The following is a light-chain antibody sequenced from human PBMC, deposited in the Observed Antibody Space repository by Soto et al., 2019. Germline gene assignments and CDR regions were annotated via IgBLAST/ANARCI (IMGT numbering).Light chain of an antibody. CDR1: SSDVGGYNY. CDR2: DVS. V-gene: IGLV2-14*01. CDR3: SSYTSSSSYV. Sequence: QAALTQPGSLSGPPGQSVTISCTGTSSDVGGYNYVSWYQQHPGKAPKLMIYDVSNRPSGVSNRFSGSKSGNTASLTISGLQAEDEADYYCSSYTSSSSYVFGTGTKVTVL. J-gene: IGLJ1*01.